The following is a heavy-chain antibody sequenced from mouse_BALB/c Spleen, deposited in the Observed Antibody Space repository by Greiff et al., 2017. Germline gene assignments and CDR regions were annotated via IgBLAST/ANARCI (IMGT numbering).Heavy chain of an antibody. Sequence: QVQLQQSGAELVRPGTSVKVSCKASGYAFTNYLIEWVKQRPGQGLEWIGVINPGSGGTNYNEKFKGKATLTADKSSSTAYMQLSSLTSDDSAVYFCARRGGYGYEGSAMDYWGQGTSVTVSS. V-gene: IGHV1-54*01. D-gene: IGHD2-2*01. CDR2: INPGSGGT. CDR3: ARRGGYGYEGSAMDY. CDR1: GYAFTNYL. J-gene: IGHJ4*01.